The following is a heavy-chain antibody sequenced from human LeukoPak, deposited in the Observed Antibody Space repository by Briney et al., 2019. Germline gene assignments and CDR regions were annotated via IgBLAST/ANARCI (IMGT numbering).Heavy chain of an antibody. CDR3: ARNDYDSSGYYYVFLGNDY. V-gene: IGHV3-7*01. Sequence: GGSLRLSCAASGFTFNRYWMSWVRQAPGKGLEWVANIKQDGSEKYYVDSVKGRFTISRDNAKNSLYLQMNSLRAEDTAVYYCARNDYDSSGYYYVFLGNDYWGQGTLVTVSS. CDR2: IKQDGSEK. D-gene: IGHD3-22*01. CDR1: GFTFNRYW. J-gene: IGHJ4*02.